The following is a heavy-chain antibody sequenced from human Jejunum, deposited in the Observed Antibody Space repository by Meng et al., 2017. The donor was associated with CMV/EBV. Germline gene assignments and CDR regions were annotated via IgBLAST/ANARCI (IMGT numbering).Heavy chain of an antibody. J-gene: IGHJ5*02. CDR3: VRDDYGDYDKWFGP. Sequence: SGVTFSRYWISWVRQATGKGLEWVANIKQDGSEENYVDSVKGRFTISRDNTKNSLFLQMNSLTTDDTAVYYCVRDDYGDYDKWFGPWGQGTLVTVSS. D-gene: IGHD4-17*01. CDR2: IKQDGSEE. V-gene: IGHV3-7*01. CDR1: GVTFSRYW.